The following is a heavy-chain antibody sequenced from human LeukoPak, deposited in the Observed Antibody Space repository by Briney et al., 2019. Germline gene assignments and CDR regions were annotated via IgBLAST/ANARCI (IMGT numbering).Heavy chain of an antibody. CDR1: GGSISSSSYY. Sequence: SETLSLTCTVPGGSISSSSYYWGWIRQPPGKGLEWIGSIYYSGSTYYNPSLKSRVTISVDTSKNQFSLKLSSVTAADTAVYYCARRGGGSGWYAAYYYYGMDVWGQGTMVTVSS. J-gene: IGHJ6*02. CDR3: ARRGGGSGWYAAYYYYGMDV. CDR2: IYYSGST. D-gene: IGHD6-19*01. V-gene: IGHV4-39*01.